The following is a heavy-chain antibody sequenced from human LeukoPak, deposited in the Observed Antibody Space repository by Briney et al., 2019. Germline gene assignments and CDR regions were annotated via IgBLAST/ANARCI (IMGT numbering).Heavy chain of an antibody. Sequence: GASVKVSCKASGYTFTGYYMHWVRQAPGQGLEWMGWINPNSGGTNYAQKFQGRVTMTRDTSISTAYMELSRLRSDDTAVYYCARDHCSGGSCYGYFDYWGQGTLVTVSS. CDR1: GYTFTGYY. J-gene: IGHJ4*02. CDR3: ARDHCSGGSCYGYFDY. D-gene: IGHD2-15*01. V-gene: IGHV1-2*02. CDR2: INPNSGGT.